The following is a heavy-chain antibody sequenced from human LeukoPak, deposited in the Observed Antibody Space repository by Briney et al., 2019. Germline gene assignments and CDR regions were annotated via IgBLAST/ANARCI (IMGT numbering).Heavy chain of an antibody. V-gene: IGHV3-48*01. D-gene: IGHD6-19*01. Sequence: GGSLRLSCAASGFTFSSYSMNWVRQAPGKGLEWVSYISSSSSTIYYADSVKGRFTISRDNAKNSLYQQMNSPRAEDTAVYYCARGYSSGFDYWGQGTLVTVSS. CDR2: ISSSSSTI. J-gene: IGHJ4*02. CDR1: GFTFSSYS. CDR3: ARGYSSGFDY.